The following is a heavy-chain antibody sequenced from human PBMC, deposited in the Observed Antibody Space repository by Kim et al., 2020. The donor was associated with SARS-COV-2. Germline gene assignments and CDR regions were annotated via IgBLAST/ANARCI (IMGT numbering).Heavy chain of an antibody. Sequence: ASVKVSCKASGFTFKSYAIHWMRQAPGQGLECLGWIDVGNGDTKYSQKFQGRVTITRDTSAFTAYMELSSLTSEDTAVYYCARPVYGSGSYYHTAETSFD. V-gene: IGHV1-3*01. CDR1: GFTFKSYA. CDR2: IDVGNGDT. J-gene: IGHJ4*01. D-gene: IGHD3-10*01. CDR3: ARPVYGSGSYYHTAETSFD.